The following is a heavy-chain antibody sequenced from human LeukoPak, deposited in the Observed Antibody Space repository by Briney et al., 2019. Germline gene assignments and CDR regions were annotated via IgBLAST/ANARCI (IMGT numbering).Heavy chain of an antibody. J-gene: IGHJ5*02. CDR1: GYSFSRYG. V-gene: IGHV1-18*01. CDR3: ARDLDYYDSSGSGWFDP. Sequence: ASVKVSCKSSGYSFSRYGIIWVRQAPGQGLEWMGWISTYNGNTNYAQKLQGRVTMTTDTSTNTAYMELRSLRSDDTAVYYCARDLDYYDSSGSGWFDPWGQGTLATVSS. D-gene: IGHD3-22*01. CDR2: ISTYNGNT.